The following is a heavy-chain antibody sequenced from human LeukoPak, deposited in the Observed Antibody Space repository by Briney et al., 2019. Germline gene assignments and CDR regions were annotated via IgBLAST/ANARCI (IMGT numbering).Heavy chain of an antibody. V-gene: IGHV1-24*01. D-gene: IGHD3-16*02. CDR1: GYTLTELS. CDR3: ATVTITFGGVIVNNWFDP. J-gene: IGHJ5*02. Sequence: ASVKVSCKVSGYTLTELSMHWVRQVPGKGLEWMGGFDLEDGETIYAQKFQGRVTMTEDTSTDTAYMELSSLRSEDTAVYYCATVTITFGGVIVNNWFDPWGQGTLVTVSS. CDR2: FDLEDGET.